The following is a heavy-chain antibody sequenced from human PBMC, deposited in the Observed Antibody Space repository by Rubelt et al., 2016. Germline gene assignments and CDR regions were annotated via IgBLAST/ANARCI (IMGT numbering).Heavy chain of an antibody. CDR1: GGSFSGYY. CDR3: AATMVRGVIIEDY. CDR2: IYSGGST. Sequence: VQLQQWGAGLLKPSETLSLTCAVYGGSFSGYYWSWIRQPPGKGLECVSVIYSGGSTYYEDSVKGRFTISRDNSKNTLYLQMNSLRAEDTAVYYCAATMVRGVIIEDYWGQGTLVTVSS. V-gene: IGHV3-53*01. J-gene: IGHJ4*02. D-gene: IGHD3-10*01.